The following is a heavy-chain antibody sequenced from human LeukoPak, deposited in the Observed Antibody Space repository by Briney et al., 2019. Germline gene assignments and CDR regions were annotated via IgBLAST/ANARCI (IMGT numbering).Heavy chain of an antibody. CDR3: TRESGAFAPFGF. CDR2: VHLNGAT. V-gene: IGHV4-4*02. D-gene: IGHD1-26*01. J-gene: IGHJ4*02. CDR1: GGSITTTNW. Sequence: SGTLSLTCAVSGGSITTTNWRSWVRQPPGKGLEWIGEVHLNGATNYNPSLESRFSISIDKSNNHLSLEVTSVTAADTARYYCTRESGAFAPFGFWGQGTLVTVSS.